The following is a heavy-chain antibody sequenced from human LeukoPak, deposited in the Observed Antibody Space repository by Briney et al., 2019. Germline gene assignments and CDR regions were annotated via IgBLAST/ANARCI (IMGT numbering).Heavy chain of an antibody. CDR1: GGSLSSYY. J-gene: IGHJ4*02. Sequence: PSETLSLTCTVSGGSLSSYYWSWIRQPPGKGLEWIGYIYYSGSAKYNPSLKSRVTISVDTSKNQFSLTLSSVTAGDTAVYYCARAPGIAAAGTHFDFWGQGTLVTVSS. CDR2: IYYSGSA. D-gene: IGHD6-13*01. V-gene: IGHV4-59*01. CDR3: ARAPGIAAAGTHFDF.